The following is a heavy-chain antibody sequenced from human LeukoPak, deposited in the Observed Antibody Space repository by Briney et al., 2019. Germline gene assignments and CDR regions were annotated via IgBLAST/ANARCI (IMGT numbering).Heavy chain of an antibody. D-gene: IGHD2-8*01. CDR2: INPNSGGT. CDR3: ARDHDNGVCPYLYY. CDR1: GYTLTGHY. J-gene: IGHJ4*02. V-gene: IGHV1-2*02. Sequence: ASVKVSCKATGYTLTGHYMDSVRQAPGQGLEWMGWINPNSGGTNYAQKFQGRVTMTRDTSISTAYMELSRLRSDDTAVYYCARDHDNGVCPYLYYWGQGTLVTVSS.